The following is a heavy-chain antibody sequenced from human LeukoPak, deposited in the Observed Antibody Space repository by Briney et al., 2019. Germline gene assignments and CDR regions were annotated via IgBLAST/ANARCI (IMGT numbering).Heavy chain of an antibody. Sequence: GGSLRLSCAASGFTFSSYAMSWVRQAPGKGLEWVSGISGSGRGGSTYYADSVKGRFTISRDNAKNSLYLQMNSLRAEDTAVYYCARSEMGYYNYYMDVWGKGTTVTISS. J-gene: IGHJ6*03. D-gene: IGHD5-24*01. CDR3: ARSEMGYYNYYMDV. CDR1: GFTFSSYA. V-gene: IGHV3-23*01. CDR2: ISGSGRGGST.